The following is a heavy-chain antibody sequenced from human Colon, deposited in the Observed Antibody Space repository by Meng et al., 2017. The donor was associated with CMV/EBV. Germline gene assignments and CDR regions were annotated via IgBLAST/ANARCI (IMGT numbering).Heavy chain of an antibody. CDR1: GFTFSSYG. J-gene: IGHJ4*02. D-gene: IGHD3-10*01. CDR2: IRYDGSNK. CDR3: AKDRGEYFDY. Sequence: GESLKISCAASGFTFSSYGMHWVRQAPGKGLEWVAFIRYDGSNKYYADSVKGRFTISRDNSKNTLYLQMNGLRAEDTAVYYCAKDRGEYFDYWGQGTLVTVSS. V-gene: IGHV3-30*02.